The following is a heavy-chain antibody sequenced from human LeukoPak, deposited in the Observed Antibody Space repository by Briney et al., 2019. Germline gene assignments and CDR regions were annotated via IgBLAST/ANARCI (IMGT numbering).Heavy chain of an antibody. J-gene: IGHJ5*02. CDR1: GGSISSYY. CDR2: IYTSGST. D-gene: IGHD3-22*01. V-gene: IGHV4-4*07. CDR3: ARDTYYYDSSGSHWFDP. Sequence: SETLSLTCTVSGGSISSYYWSWIRQPAGKGLEWIGRIYTSGSTNYNPSLKSRVTMSVDTSKNQFSLKLSSVTAADTAVYYCARDTYYYDSSGSHWFDPWGQGTLATVSS.